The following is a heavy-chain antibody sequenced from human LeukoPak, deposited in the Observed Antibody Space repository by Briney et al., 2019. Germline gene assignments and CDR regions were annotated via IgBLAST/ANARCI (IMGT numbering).Heavy chain of an antibody. CDR1: GYTFTSYD. CDR3: ARAPYSGSYYDTDY. D-gene: IGHD1-26*01. V-gene: IGHV1-2*02. Sequence: EASVKVSCKASGYTFTSYDINWVRQATGQGLEWMGWINPNSGGTNYAQKFQGRVTMTRDTSISTAYMELSRLRSDDTAVYYCARAPYSGSYYDTDYWGQGTLVTVSS. CDR2: INPNSGGT. J-gene: IGHJ4*02.